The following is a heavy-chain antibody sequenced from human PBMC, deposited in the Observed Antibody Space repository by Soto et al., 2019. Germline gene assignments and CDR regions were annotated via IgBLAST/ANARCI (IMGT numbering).Heavy chain of an antibody. J-gene: IGHJ4*02. CDR2: IYYSGST. V-gene: IGHV4-59*01. Sequence: SETLSLTCTVSGGSISSYYWSWIRQPPGKGLEWIGYIYYSGSTNYNPSLKSRVTISVDTSKNQFSLKLSSVTAADTAVYYCARVGDWDSNYFDYWGQGTLVTVSS. CDR1: GGSISSYY. D-gene: IGHD3-10*01. CDR3: ARVGDWDSNYFDY.